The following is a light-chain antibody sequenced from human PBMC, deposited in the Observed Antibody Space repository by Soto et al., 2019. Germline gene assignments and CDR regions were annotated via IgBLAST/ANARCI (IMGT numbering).Light chain of an antibody. CDR1: QSVSYY. J-gene: IGKJ2*01. Sequence: EVVVTQSPATLSLSPGERATLSCRASQSVSYYFAWYQQKPGQAPRLLIYDVSRRATAIPARFSGSGSGADYTLTINSLAPEDSAVYYCQQRGKWPPTFGQGPKLEIK. V-gene: IGKV3-11*01. CDR2: DVS. CDR3: QQRGKWPPT.